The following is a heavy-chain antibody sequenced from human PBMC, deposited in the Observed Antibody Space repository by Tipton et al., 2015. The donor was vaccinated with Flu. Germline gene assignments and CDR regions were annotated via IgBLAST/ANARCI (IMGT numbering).Heavy chain of an antibody. D-gene: IGHD6-13*01. V-gene: IGHV4-39*07. CDR1: GGSISSSSYY. CDR3: ARGIYISSSWYVGRGDPNKNDY. CDR2: IDRSGIT. J-gene: IGHJ4*02. Sequence: GLVKPSETLSLTRSVSGGSISSSSYYWGWIRQPPGKGLEWIGSIDRSGITYYNPSLKSRVTISVDTSKNQFSLKLSSVTAADTAVYYCARGIYISSSWYVGRGDPNKNDYWGQGTLVTVSS.